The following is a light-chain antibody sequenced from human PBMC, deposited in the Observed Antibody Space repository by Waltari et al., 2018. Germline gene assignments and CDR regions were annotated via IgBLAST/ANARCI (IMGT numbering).Light chain of an antibody. CDR2: GAS. V-gene: IGKV1-17*03. J-gene: IGKJ1*01. CDR1: QSISNY. Sequence: DIQMIQHPSAMSASVGDRVTITCRASQSISNYLAWFQQKPGKVPKRLIYGASSLQSGVPSRFSGSGSGTEFTLTISSLQPEDFATYYCLQHNSYPRTFGQGTKVEIK. CDR3: LQHNSYPRT.